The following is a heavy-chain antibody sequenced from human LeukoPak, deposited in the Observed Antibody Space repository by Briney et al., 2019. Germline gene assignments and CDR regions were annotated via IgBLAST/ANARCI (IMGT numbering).Heavy chain of an antibody. CDR2: ISGSGRTM. Sequence: GGSLRLSCAASGFTFSSYEMNSVRQAPGKGLEWVSYISGSGRTMSYADSVKGRFTISRDNAKNSLYLQMNSLRVEDTAVYHCARGGLYGYALYDYWGQGTLVTVSS. D-gene: IGHD3-10*01. V-gene: IGHV3-48*03. CDR1: GFTFSSYE. J-gene: IGHJ4*02. CDR3: ARGGLYGYALYDY.